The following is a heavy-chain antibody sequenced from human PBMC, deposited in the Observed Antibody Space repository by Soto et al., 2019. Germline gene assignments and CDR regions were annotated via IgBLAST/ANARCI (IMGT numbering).Heavy chain of an antibody. Sequence: GGSLRLSCAASGFTFSRYSLKWVRQAPGKGLEWVSYISSSGNSIYYADSVKGRFTISRDNAKNSLYLQMNSLRAEDAAVYYCARAPPYYYDSSGYYYGYWGQGTLVTVSS. D-gene: IGHD3-22*01. V-gene: IGHV3-48*04. CDR3: ARAPPYYYDSSGYYYGY. CDR1: GFTFSRYS. CDR2: ISSSGNSI. J-gene: IGHJ4*02.